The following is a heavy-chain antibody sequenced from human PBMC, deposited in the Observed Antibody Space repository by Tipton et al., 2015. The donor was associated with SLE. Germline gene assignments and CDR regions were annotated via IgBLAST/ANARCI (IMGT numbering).Heavy chain of an antibody. D-gene: IGHD2-8*02. V-gene: IGHV1-18*01. J-gene: IGHJ4*02. CDR1: GYTFTTYG. CDR3: ARECTGTGCLDY. Sequence: QSGAEVKKPGASVKVSCKASGYTFTTYGISWVRQAPGQGLEWMGWISGNNDDTKYAQSFQDRVTLTTDTSTSTTYMALRSPTSDDTAIYYCARECTGTGCLDYWGQGTLVTVSS. CDR2: ISGNNDDT.